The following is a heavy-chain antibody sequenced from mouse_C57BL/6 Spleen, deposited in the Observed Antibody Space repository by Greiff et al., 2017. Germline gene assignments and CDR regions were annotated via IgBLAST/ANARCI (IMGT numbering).Heavy chain of an antibody. J-gene: IGHJ3*01. Sequence: VQLQQSGAELVKPGASVKLSCTASGFNIKDYYMHWVKQRTEQGLEWIGRIDPEDGETKYAPKFQGKATITADTSSNTAYLQLSSLTSEDTAVYYCARGITTLVATDAYWGQGTLVTVSA. V-gene: IGHV14-2*01. CDR1: GFNIKDYY. D-gene: IGHD1-1*01. CDR2: IDPEDGET. CDR3: ARGITTLVATDAY.